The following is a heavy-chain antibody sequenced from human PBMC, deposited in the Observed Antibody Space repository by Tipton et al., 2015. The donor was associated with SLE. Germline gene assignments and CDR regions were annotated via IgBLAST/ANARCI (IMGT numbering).Heavy chain of an antibody. V-gene: IGHV4-61*02. D-gene: IGHD6-6*01. CDR2: IYTSGST. CDR3: ARGPSGGSSSGHYFDY. J-gene: IGHJ4*02. CDR1: GGSISSGSYY. Sequence: TLSLTCTVSGGSISSGSYYWSWIRQPAGKGLEWIGRIYTSGSTNYNPSLKSRVTMSVDTSKNQFSLKLSSVTAADTAVYYCARGPSGGSSSGHYFDYWGQGTLVTVSS.